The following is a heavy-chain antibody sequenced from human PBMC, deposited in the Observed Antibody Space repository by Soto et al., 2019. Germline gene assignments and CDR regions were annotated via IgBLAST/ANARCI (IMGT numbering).Heavy chain of an antibody. Sequence: GGSLRLSCAASGFTFSSYSMNWVRQAPGKGLEWVSSISSSSSYIYYADSVKGRFTISRDNAKNSLYLQMNSLRAEDTAVYYCASAFNDYGDYGWVDYWGQGTLVTVSS. D-gene: IGHD4-17*01. CDR3: ASAFNDYGDYGWVDY. V-gene: IGHV3-21*01. J-gene: IGHJ4*02. CDR2: ISSSSSYI. CDR1: GFTFSSYS.